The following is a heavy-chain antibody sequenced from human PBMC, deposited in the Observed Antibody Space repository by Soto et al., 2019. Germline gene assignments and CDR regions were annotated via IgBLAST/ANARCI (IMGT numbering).Heavy chain of an antibody. CDR2: TYYRSKWYN. CDR3: ASRRNTIFGVYQSMDV. Sequence: PSQTLSLTCAISGDSVSSNSAAWNWIRQSPSRGLEWLGRTYYRSKWYNDYAVSVKSRITINPDTSKNQFSLQLNSVTPEDTAVYYCASRRNTIFGVYQSMDVWGQGTTVTVSS. V-gene: IGHV6-1*01. D-gene: IGHD3-3*01. J-gene: IGHJ6*02. CDR1: GDSVSSNSAA.